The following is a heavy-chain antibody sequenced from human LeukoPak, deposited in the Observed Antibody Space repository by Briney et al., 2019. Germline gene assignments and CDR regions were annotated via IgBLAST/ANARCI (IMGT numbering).Heavy chain of an antibody. Sequence: GASVTVSCKASGYTFTSYGISWVRQAPGQGLEWMGWISTYNGNTNYAQKLQGRVTMTTDTSTSTAYMELRRLRSDDTALYYCARDDYGSGSWNDYWGQGTLVTVSS. CDR2: ISTYNGNT. J-gene: IGHJ4*02. V-gene: IGHV1-18*01. D-gene: IGHD3-10*01. CDR1: GYTFTSYG. CDR3: ARDDYGSGSWNDY.